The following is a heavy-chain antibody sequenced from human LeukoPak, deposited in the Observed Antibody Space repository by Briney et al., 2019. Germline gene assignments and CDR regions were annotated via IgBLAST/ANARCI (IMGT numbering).Heavy chain of an antibody. CDR1: GGSISSCY. CDR3: GRSNYGDTRPLDD. CDR2: IYSSGST. D-gene: IGHD4-17*01. V-gene: IGHV4-4*07. J-gene: IGHJ4*02. Sequence: SETLSLTCTVSGGSISSCYWNWIRQPAGKGLEWIGRIYSSGSTNYNPSLKSRVTMSVDTSENRFSLKVTSVTAADTAVYYCGRSNYGDTRPLDDWGQGILVTVSS.